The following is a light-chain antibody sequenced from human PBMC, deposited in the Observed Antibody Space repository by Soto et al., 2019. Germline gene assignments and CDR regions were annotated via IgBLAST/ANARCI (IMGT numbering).Light chain of an antibody. CDR1: QSVSSSY. Sequence: EIVLTQSPGTLSLSPRERATLSCRASQSVSSSYLAWYQQKPGQAPRLLIYGASSRATGIPDRFSGSGSGTDFTLTISRLEPEDFAVYYCQQYCSSLFTFGPGTKVDIK. CDR3: QQYCSSLFT. J-gene: IGKJ3*01. V-gene: IGKV3-20*01. CDR2: GAS.